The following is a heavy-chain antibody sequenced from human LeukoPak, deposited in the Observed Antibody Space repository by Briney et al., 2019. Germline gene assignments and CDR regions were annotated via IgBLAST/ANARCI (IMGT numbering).Heavy chain of an antibody. D-gene: IGHD6-13*01. J-gene: IGHJ2*01. CDR2: ISWNSGNM. Sequence: GGSLRLSCAPSGFMFNDYALHWVRQAPGKGLERVSSISWNSGNMYYVDSVKGRFTNSRDNAKNSLSLQMNSLKPEDTALYYCAKGPGLGAGKRYLDLWGRGTLVIVSS. CDR3: AKGPGLGAGKRYLDL. V-gene: IGHV3-9*01. CDR1: GFMFNDYA.